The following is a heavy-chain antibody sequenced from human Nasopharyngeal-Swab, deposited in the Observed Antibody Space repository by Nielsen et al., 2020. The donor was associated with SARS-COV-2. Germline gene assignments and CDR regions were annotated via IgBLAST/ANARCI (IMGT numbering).Heavy chain of an antibody. V-gene: IGHV1-46*01. Sequence: ASLQVSCKASGYTFTSYYMHWVRQAPGQGLEWMGIINPSGGSTSYAQKFQGRVTMTRDTSTSTVYMELSSLRSEDTAVYYCARDRVAATPFGGPEWSFDYWGQGTLVTVSS. D-gene: IGHD2-15*01. CDR1: GYTFTSYY. CDR3: ARDRVAATPFGGPEWSFDY. J-gene: IGHJ4*02. CDR2: INPSGGST.